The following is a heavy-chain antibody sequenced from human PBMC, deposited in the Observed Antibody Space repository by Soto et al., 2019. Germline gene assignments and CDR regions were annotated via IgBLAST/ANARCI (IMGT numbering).Heavy chain of an antibody. J-gene: IGHJ4*02. CDR1: GFTSSRNA. Sequence: GGSLRLSCAVSGFTSSRNATIVVLSPRGKRPGWGSSITGSGGSTYDADSVKGRFTLSRDNSKNTLYLQMKSLRAEDTAVYYCAKDRMGRSGRLAAAGAFDYWGQGTLVTVSS. CDR2: ITGSGGST. CDR3: AKDRMGRSGRLAAAGAFDY. V-gene: IGHV3-23*01. D-gene: IGHD6-13*01.